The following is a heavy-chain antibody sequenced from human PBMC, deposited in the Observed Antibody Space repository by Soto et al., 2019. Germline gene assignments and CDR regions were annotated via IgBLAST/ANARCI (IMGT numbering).Heavy chain of an antibody. Sequence: QVQLVESGGGVVQPGRSLRLSCAASGFTFSSYGMHWARQAPGKGLEWVAVIWYDGSNKYYADSVKGRFTISRDNSKNTLYLQMNSLRAEDTAVYYCARDFWNGGYIFDYWGQGTLVAVSS. J-gene: IGHJ4*02. CDR3: ARDFWNGGYIFDY. CDR2: IWYDGSNK. D-gene: IGHD3-3*01. CDR1: GFTFSSYG. V-gene: IGHV3-33*01.